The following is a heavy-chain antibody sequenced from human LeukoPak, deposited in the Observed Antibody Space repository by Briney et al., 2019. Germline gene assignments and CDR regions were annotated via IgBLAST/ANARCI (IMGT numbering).Heavy chain of an antibody. J-gene: IGHJ4*02. CDR3: ATNSGYKSPSDY. CDR1: GYTLTELS. CDR2: FDPEDGET. D-gene: IGHD5-12*01. Sequence: ASVKVSCKVSGYTLTELSMHWVRQAPGKGLEWMGGFDPEDGETIYAQKFQGRVTMTEDTSTDTAYMELSSLRSKDTAVYSCATNSGYKSPSDYWGQGTLVTVSS. V-gene: IGHV1-24*01.